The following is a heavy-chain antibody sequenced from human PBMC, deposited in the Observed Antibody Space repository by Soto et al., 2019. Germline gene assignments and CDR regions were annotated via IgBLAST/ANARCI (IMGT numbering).Heavy chain of an antibody. V-gene: IGHV3-15*05. Sequence: EVQLLEDGGGLVKPGESLRISCTGFGFTFSETWMNWVRQVPGEGLEWVGRVQRNLDGGTAEYAASVRGRFIISRDDSRSTVYLPMNSLQSEDTAVYYCTADMWLRSGAAHDYWGPGILVTVSS. D-gene: IGHD2-15*01. CDR1: GFTFSETW. CDR3: TADMWLRSGAAHDY. J-gene: IGHJ4*02. CDR2: VQRNLDGGTA.